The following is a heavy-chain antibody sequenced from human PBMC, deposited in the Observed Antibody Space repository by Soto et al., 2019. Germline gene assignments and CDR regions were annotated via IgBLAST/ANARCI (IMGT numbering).Heavy chain of an antibody. CDR1: GGTFSSYA. Sequence: QVQLVQSGAEVKKPGSSVKVSCKASGGTFSSYAISWVRQAPGQGLEWMGGIIPIFGTANYAQKFQGRVTIPADESRGPASMELGSLRSEDRAVYYCAGAEFGMITVIYLDYWAQGTLLTVSS. V-gene: IGHV1-69*01. CDR2: IIPIFGTA. CDR3: AGAEFGMITVIYLDY. D-gene: IGHD4-17*01. J-gene: IGHJ4*02.